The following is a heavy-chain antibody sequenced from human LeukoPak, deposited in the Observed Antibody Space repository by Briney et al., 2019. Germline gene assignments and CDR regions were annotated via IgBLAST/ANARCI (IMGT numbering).Heavy chain of an antibody. CDR1: GGSFSGYY. D-gene: IGHD3-10*01. CDR3: ARGSGLTTMVRGVPYYYYYYYMDV. J-gene: IGHJ6*03. V-gene: IGHV4-34*01. CDR2: INHSGST. Sequence: SETLSLTCAVYGGSFSGYYWSWIRQPPGKGLEWLGEINHSGSTNYNPSLKSRVTISVDTSKNQFSLKLSSVTAADTAVYYCARGSGLTTMVRGVPYYYYYYYMDVWGKGTTVTVSS.